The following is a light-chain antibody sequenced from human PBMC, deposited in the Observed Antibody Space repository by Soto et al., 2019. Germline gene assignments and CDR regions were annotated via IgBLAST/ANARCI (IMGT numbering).Light chain of an antibody. Sequence: SYELTQPPSVSVAPGKTARITCGGNNIGSKSVHWYQQKPGQAPVLVIYYDSDRPSGIPERFSGSNSGNTATLTISRVEAGDEADYYCQVWDSSSDHPGYVFGTGTEVTVL. V-gene: IGLV3-21*04. J-gene: IGLJ1*01. CDR2: YDS. CDR3: QVWDSSSDHPGYV. CDR1: NIGSKS.